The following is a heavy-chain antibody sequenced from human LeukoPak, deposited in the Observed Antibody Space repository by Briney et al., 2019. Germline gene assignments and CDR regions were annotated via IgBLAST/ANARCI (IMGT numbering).Heavy chain of an antibody. CDR2: ISYDGSNK. CDR3: ANSDYGVIHYYYYGMDV. J-gene: IGHJ6*02. CDR1: GFTFRSYA. D-gene: IGHD4-17*01. V-gene: IGHV3-30-3*02. Sequence: PGGSLRLSCAASGFTFRSYAMHWVRQAPGEGLEWVAVISYDGSNKYYADSVKGRFTISRDNSKNTLYLQMNSLRAEDTAVYYCANSDYGVIHYYYYGMDVWGQGTTVTVSS.